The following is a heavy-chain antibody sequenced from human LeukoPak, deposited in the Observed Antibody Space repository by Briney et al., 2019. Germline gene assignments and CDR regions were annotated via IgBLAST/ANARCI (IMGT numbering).Heavy chain of an antibody. CDR1: GGSISSYY. CDR2: IYSTGST. D-gene: IGHD6-13*01. V-gene: IGHV4-4*07. CDR3: ARQIASAGTAGFDF. Sequence: SETLSLTCTVSGGSISSYYRSWIRQPAGKGLEWIGRIYSTGSTNYNPSLKSRVTMSVDTSKNQFSLRLRSVTAADTAVYYCARQIASAGTAGFDFRGQGALVTVSS. J-gene: IGHJ4*02.